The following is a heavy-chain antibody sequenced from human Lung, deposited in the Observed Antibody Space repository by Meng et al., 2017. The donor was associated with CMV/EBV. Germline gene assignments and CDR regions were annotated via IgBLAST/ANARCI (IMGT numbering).Heavy chain of an antibody. V-gene: IGHV3-66*02. J-gene: IGHJ6*02. CDR2: IYSGGST. CDR3: VKEMVWGQSYHGLDI. CDR1: GLTVNNNF. D-gene: IGHD2-8*01. Sequence: GGSLRLSCAASGLTVNNNFLTWVRQGPGKGLEWVSAIYSGGSTYYTDSVKGRFTLSRDNSKNTLYLQMNHLRAEDTGVYYCVKEMVWGQSYHGLDIWGQGXTVTVSS.